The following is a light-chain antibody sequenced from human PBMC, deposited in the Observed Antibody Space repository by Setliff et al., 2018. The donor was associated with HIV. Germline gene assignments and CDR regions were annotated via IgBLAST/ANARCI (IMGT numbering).Light chain of an antibody. CDR1: SSDVGSYNL. CDR2: EVS. CDR3: CSYAGSSMV. J-gene: IGLJ1*01. V-gene: IGLV2-23*02. Sequence: QSVLTQPASVSGSPGQSITISCTGTSSDVGSYNLVSWYQQHPGKAPKLMIHEVSKRPSGVSNRFSGSKSGNTASLTISGLQAEDEADYYCCSYAGSSMVFGTGTKVTVL.